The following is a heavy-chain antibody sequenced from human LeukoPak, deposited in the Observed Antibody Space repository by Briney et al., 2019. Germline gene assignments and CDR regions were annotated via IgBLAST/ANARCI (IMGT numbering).Heavy chain of an antibody. CDR1: GGSFSGYY. J-gene: IGHJ6*03. CDR3: ARDLRGSLYYYYYYMDV. Sequence: SETLSLTCAVYGGSFSGYYWSWIRQPPGKGLEWIGEINHSGSTNYNPSLKSRVTISVDTSKNQFSLKLSSVTAADTAVYYCARDLRGSLYYYYYYMDVWGKGTTVTISS. CDR2: INHSGST. V-gene: IGHV4-34*01. D-gene: IGHD3-16*01.